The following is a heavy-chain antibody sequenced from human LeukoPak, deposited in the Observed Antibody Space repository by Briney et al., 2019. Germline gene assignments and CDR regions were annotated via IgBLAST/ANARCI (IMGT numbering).Heavy chain of an antibody. CDR3: ARVRSIVVVPAALDY. Sequence: SETLSLTCAVYGGSFSGYYWSWIRQPPGKGLEWIGEINHSGSTNYNPSLKSRVTISVDTSKNQFSLKLSPVTAADTAVYYCARVRSIVVVPAALDYWGQGTLVTVSS. V-gene: IGHV4-34*01. J-gene: IGHJ4*02. CDR1: GGSFSGYY. CDR2: INHSGST. D-gene: IGHD2-2*01.